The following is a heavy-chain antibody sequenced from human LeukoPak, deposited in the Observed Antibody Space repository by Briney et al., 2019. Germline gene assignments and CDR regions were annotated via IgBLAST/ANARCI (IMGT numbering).Heavy chain of an antibody. CDR1: GFSFSSYS. CDR3: SKDPNGDYVGAFDM. Sequence: GGSLRLSCAASGFSFSSYSMNWVRQAPGKGLEWVSSITGSGRGTYYADSVKGRFSVSRDNSQNTVFLHMSSLRADDTALYYCSKDPNGDYVGAFDMWGPGTMVTVSS. V-gene: IGHV3-23*01. D-gene: IGHD2-21*02. J-gene: IGHJ3*02. CDR2: ITGSGRGT.